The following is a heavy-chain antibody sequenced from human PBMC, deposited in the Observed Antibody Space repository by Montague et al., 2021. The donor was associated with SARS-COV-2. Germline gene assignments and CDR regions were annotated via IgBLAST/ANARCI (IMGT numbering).Heavy chain of an antibody. Sequence: SETLSLTCAVYGGSFSGYYWRWIRRPPGKGLEWNGEINHSGSTNYNPSLKSRVTISVDTSKNQFSLKLSSVTAADTAVYYCASLTLGYCSSTSCYSDWFDPWGQGTLVTVSS. D-gene: IGHD2-2*02. CDR3: ASLTLGYCSSTSCYSDWFDP. V-gene: IGHV4-34*01. CDR1: GGSFSGYY. CDR2: INHSGST. J-gene: IGHJ5*02.